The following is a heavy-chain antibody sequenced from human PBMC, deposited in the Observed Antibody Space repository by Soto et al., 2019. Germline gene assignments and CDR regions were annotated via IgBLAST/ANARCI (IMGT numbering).Heavy chain of an antibody. Sequence: QVQLVQSGAEVKKPGSSVKVSCKASGGTFSSYAISWVRQAPGQGLEWMGGIIPISETTNYAQKFQGRVTITADESKSTAYMELSSLRSEDTAVEYCARSQGSSTSLEIYYYYYYGMDVWGQGTTVTVSS. V-gene: IGHV1-69*01. CDR3: ARSQGSSTSLEIYYYYYYGMDV. D-gene: IGHD2-2*01. CDR1: GGTFSSYA. CDR2: IIPISETT. J-gene: IGHJ6*02.